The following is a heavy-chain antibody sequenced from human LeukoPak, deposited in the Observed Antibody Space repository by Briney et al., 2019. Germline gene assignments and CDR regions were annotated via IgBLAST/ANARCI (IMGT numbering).Heavy chain of an antibody. CDR3: ARDFCGGGSCYFAGAFDI. V-gene: IGHV3-21*01. CDR1: GFAFRTYS. J-gene: IGHJ3*02. CDR2: ISSSSSNI. D-gene: IGHD2-15*01. Sequence: GGSLRLSCAASGFAFRTYSMNWVRQAPGEGLEWVSSISSSSSNIYYADSVRGRFTISRDNAKDSLYPQMNSLRVEDTAVYYCARDFCGGGSCYFAGAFDIWGQGTMVTVFS.